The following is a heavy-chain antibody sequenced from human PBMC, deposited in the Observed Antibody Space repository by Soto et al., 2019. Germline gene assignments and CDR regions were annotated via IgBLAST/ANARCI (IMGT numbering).Heavy chain of an antibody. V-gene: IGHV1-46*01. CDR1: GYTFTSYY. J-gene: IGHJ4*02. Sequence: ASVKVSCKASGYTFTSYYMHWVRQAPGQGLEWMGIINPSGGSTSYAQKFQGRVTMTRDTSTSTVHMELSSLRSEDTAEYYCARGPELHTAMVTPFDYCGRGTRVTVSS. CDR2: INPSGGST. D-gene: IGHD5-18*01. CDR3: ARGPELHTAMVTPFDY.